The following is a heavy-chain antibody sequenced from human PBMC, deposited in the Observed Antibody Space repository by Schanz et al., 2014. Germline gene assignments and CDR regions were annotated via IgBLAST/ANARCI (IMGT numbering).Heavy chain of an antibody. D-gene: IGHD3-22*01. CDR2: INPSSGTT. J-gene: IGHJ4*02. CDR1: GYTFTTYY. Sequence: QVQLVQSGAEVKKPGASVKVSCKASGYTFTTYYIHWVRQAPGQGLEWMGKINPSSGTTRIAQNSQGRLTATRDASTNTVNMELSNLRSEDTAVYYCARGGFFDSTHFDSWGQGTLVTVSS. V-gene: IGHV1-46*01. CDR3: ARGGFFDSTHFDS.